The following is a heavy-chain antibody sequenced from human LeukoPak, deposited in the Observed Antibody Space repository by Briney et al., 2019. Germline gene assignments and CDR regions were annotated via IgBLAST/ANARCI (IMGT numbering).Heavy chain of an antibody. CDR1: GFTFSSYA. Sequence: GGSLRLSCAASGFTFSSYAMSWVRQAPGKGLEWVSLISGSGGTTYYADSVKGRFTISGDNSKNTLYLQMSSLRAEDTAVYYCAKRYCSSSSCSLFDYWGQGTLVTVSS. D-gene: IGHD2-2*01. CDR3: AKRYCSSSSCSLFDY. J-gene: IGHJ4*02. CDR2: ISGSGGTT. V-gene: IGHV3-23*01.